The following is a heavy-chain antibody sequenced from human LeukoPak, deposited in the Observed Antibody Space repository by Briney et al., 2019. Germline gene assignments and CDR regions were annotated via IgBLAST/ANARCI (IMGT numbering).Heavy chain of an antibody. V-gene: IGHV4-4*07. J-gene: IGHJ4*02. CDR1: GGSISSYY. D-gene: IGHD4-23*01. CDR2: IYTSGST. Sequence: SETLSLTCTVSGGSISSYYWSWIRQPAGKGLEWLGRIYTSGSTNYNPPLKSRVTMSVDTSNNQFSLKLSSVTAADTAVYYCARELNGGNSVIHLWDYWGQGPLVTVSS. CDR3: ARELNGGNSVIHLWDY.